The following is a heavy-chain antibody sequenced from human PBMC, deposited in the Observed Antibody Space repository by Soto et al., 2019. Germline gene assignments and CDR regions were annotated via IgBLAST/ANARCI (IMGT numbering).Heavy chain of an antibody. CDR1: GFTFSDYY. CDR3: ARDREWETSREGFDY. Sequence: GGSLRLSFAASGFTFSDYYMSWIRQAPVKGLEWVSYISSSSSYTNYADSVKGRFTISRDNAKNSLYLQMNSLRVVDTAVYYCARDREWETSREGFDYWGQGTLVPVSP. CDR2: ISSSSSYT. D-gene: IGHD1-26*01. V-gene: IGHV3-11*05. J-gene: IGHJ4*02.